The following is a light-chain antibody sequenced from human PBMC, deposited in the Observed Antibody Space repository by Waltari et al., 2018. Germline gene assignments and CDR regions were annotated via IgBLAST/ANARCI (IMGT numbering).Light chain of an antibody. CDR2: VDR. CDR3: QVWDSITVV. J-gene: IGLJ2*01. Sequence: SYILTQPPSVSVAPGQTARVTCGGNNIGTKSVHWYQQKPGQAPVPVVSVDRDRPSGIPGRFSCSTSGNTATLTISRVEVEDEADYYCQVWDSITVVFGGGTKLIVL. V-gene: IGLV3-21*02. CDR1: NIGTKS.